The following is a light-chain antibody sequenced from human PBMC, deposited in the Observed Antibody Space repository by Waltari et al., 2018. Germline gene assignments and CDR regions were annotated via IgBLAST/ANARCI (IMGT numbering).Light chain of an antibody. J-gene: IGLJ2*01. CDR1: SSDVGSYNL. CDR3: CSYAGSSIPVV. V-gene: IGLV2-23*01. CDR2: EGS. Sequence: QSALTQPASVSGSPGQSITIPCTGTSSDVGSYNLVSWYQQHPGKAPKLMIYEGSKRPSGVSNRFSGSKSGNTASLTISGLQAEDEADYYCCSYAGSSIPVVFGGGTKLTVL.